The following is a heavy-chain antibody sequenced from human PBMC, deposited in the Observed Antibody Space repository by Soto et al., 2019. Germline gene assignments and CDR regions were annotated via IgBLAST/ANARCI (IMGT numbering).Heavy chain of an antibody. J-gene: IGHJ3*02. CDR3: ARVGILYSTGYYYGAFDI. D-gene: IGHD3-22*01. V-gene: IGHV3-30-3*01. CDR2: ISYDGSKK. CDR1: GFTFSSYA. Sequence: QVQLVESGGGVVQPGRSLRLSCAASGFTFSSYAMHWVRQAPGKGLEWVAVISYDGSKKDYADSVKGRFTISRDNSNTLYVQMNSLRAEDTAVYYCARVGILYSTGYYYGAFDIWGQGTMVTVSS.